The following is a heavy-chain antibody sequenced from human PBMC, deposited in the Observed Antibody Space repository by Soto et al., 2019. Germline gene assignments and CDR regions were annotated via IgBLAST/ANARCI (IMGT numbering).Heavy chain of an antibody. CDR2: IWYDGSNK. J-gene: IGHJ4*02. CDR3: ARDVGDFTVGSSGYYWSSAFDY. D-gene: IGHD3-22*01. CDR1: GFTFSSYG. V-gene: IGHV3-33*01. Sequence: QVQLVESGGGVVQPGRSLRLSCAASGFTFSSYGMHWVRQAPGKGLEWVAVIWYDGSNKYYADSVKGRFTISRDNSKNPLYLQMNSLRAEDTAVYYCARDVGDFTVGSSGYYWSSAFDYWGQGTLVTVSS.